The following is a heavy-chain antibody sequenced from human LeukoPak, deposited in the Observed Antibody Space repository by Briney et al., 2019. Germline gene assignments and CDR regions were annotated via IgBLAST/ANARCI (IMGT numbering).Heavy chain of an antibody. D-gene: IGHD4-11*01. CDR2: IRYDGSNK. J-gene: IGHJ5*02. CDR1: GFIFSIYG. V-gene: IGHV3-30*02. Sequence: PGGSLRLFCGASGFIFSIYGMHWVREASSKGLVCVAFIRYDGSNKYYAYSVKDRFTISRDNSKNTLYLQMNSLRAEDTAVYYRAEEAEGGPLYSPWNWFDPWGQGTLVTVSS. CDR3: AEEAEGGPLYSPWNWFDP.